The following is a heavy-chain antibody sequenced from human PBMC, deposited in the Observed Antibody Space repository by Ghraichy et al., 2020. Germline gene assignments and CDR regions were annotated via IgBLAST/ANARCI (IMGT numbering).Heavy chain of an antibody. Sequence: GGSLRLSCAASGFTFSNAWMSWVRQAPGKGLEWVGRIKRKTDGGTTDYAAPVKDRFSISRDDSKNTLYLQMNSLKTEETALYYCITEGNTYGYHGLDSWGQGTLVTVSS. CDR1: GFTFSNAW. CDR3: ITEGNTYGYHGLDS. D-gene: IGHD5-18*01. CDR2: IKRKTDGGTT. J-gene: IGHJ4*02. V-gene: IGHV3-15*01.